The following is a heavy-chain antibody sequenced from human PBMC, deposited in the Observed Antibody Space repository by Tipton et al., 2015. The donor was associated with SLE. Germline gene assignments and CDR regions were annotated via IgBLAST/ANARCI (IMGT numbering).Heavy chain of an antibody. Sequence: LRLSCAVSGGSFSGYFWNWNWIRQPPGKGLEWIGEINHSGITNYNPSLKSRVTISVDTSKNQFSLKLSSVTAADTAVYYCASSRITIFGVVTPYYFDYWGQGTLVTVSS. V-gene: IGHV4-34*01. CDR3: ASSRITIFGVVTPYYFDY. CDR1: GGSFSGYFWN. CDR2: INHSGIT. J-gene: IGHJ4*02. D-gene: IGHD3-3*01.